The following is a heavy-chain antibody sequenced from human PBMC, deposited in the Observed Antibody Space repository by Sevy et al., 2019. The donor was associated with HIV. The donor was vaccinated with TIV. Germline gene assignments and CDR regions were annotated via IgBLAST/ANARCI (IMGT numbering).Heavy chain of an antibody. V-gene: IGHV3-23*01. CDR3: AKRRNGDFDY. CDR2: ISGSGGGT. Sequence: GGSLRLSCAASGFTFTSFPMSWVRQAPGKGLEWVSAISGSGGGTYYADSVKGRFTISRDNSKNTLYLQMASLRAEDTAVYYCAKRRNGDFDYWGQGTLVIVSS. D-gene: IGHD2-8*01. CDR1: GFTFTSFP. J-gene: IGHJ4*02.